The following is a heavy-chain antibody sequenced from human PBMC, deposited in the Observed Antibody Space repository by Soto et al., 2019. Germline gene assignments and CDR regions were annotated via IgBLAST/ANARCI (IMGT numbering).Heavy chain of an antibody. J-gene: IGHJ6*02. Sequence: TSEALPLTWAVSVYSISSGYYWGWIRQPPGKGLEWIGSIYYSGSTYYNPSLKSRVTISVDTSKNQFSLKLSSVTAADTAVYYCARVSSSQRYYYYGMDVWGQGTTVTVSS. CDR2: IYYSGST. V-gene: IGHV4-38-2*01. CDR1: VYSISSGYY. CDR3: ARVSSSQRYYYYGMDV. D-gene: IGHD6-6*01.